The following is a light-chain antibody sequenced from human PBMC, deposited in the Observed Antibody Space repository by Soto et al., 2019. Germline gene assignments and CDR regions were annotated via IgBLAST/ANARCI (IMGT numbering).Light chain of an antibody. CDR3: QQLNSYPLT. V-gene: IGKV1-9*01. CDR2: PAS. CDR1: QGIYNF. J-gene: IGKJ4*01. Sequence: DIQLTQSPSFLSASVGDRVTITCRASQGIYNFLAWYQQKQGKAPKLLMYPASSLQSGFPSRISGSGSGTECTLTISSLQPEDFATYYCQQLNSYPLTFGGGTKVEIK.